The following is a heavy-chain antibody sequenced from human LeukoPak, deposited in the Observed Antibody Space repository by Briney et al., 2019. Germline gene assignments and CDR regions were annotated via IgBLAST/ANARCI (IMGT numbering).Heavy chain of an antibody. CDR1: GGSFSGYY. V-gene: IGHV4-34*01. CDR2: INHSGST. Sequence: SETLSLTCAVYGGSFSGYYWSWIRQPPGKGLEWIGEINHSGSTNYNPSLKSRVIISVDTSKNQFSLKLSSVTAADTAVYYCARSRQAPFDYWGQGTLVTVSS. CDR3: ARSRQAPFDY. J-gene: IGHJ4*02.